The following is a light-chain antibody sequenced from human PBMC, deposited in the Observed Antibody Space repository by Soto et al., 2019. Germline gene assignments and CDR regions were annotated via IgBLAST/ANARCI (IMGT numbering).Light chain of an antibody. V-gene: IGKV3-20*01. CDR1: QSVSSSY. CDR3: QQYGSSPT. Sequence: EIVLTQSPGTLSLSPGERATLSCRASQSVSSSYLAWYQQKPGQAPRLLIYGASSRATGIPDRFSGSGSGTYFTLNISRLEPEDFTVYYCQQYGSSPTFGGGTKVEIK. J-gene: IGKJ4*01. CDR2: GAS.